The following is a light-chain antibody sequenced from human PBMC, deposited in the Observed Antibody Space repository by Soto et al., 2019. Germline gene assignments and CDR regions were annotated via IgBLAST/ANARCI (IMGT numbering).Light chain of an antibody. CDR3: QHYNSYPWT. CDR2: KAS. Sequence: DIQMTQSPSTLSASVGDRDTITCRASQSISTWLAWYQQKPGKAPKLLNYKASSLESGVPSRFSCSGSGTEFTLTISGLQPDDFATYYCQHYNSYPWTFGQGTKVEIK. CDR1: QSISTW. V-gene: IGKV1-5*03. J-gene: IGKJ1*01.